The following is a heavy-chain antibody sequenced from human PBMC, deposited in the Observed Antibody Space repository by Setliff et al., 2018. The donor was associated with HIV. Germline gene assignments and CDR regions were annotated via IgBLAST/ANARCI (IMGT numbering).Heavy chain of an antibody. V-gene: IGHV4-31*03. CDR1: DGSISSSVYY. Sequence: PSETLSLTCTVSDGSISSSVYYWSWIRQHPGKGPEWIGYIYYSGSTYYNPSLKSRVTMSVDTSKNQFSLKLSSVTAADTAVYYCASMYSNYGRYYYYMDVWGKGATVTVSS. CDR2: IYYSGST. D-gene: IGHD4-4*01. J-gene: IGHJ6*03. CDR3: ASMYSNYGRYYYYMDV.